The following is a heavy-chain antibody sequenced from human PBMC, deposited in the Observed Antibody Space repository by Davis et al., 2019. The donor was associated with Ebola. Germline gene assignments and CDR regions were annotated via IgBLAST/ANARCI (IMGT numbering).Heavy chain of an antibody. J-gene: IGHJ4*02. CDR1: GGSISSSNW. CDR2: IYHSGST. CDR3: AREGELGYCSGGSCYRLVDY. D-gene: IGHD2-15*01. V-gene: IGHV4-4*02. Sequence: PSETLSLTCAVSGGSISSSNWWSWVRQPPGKGLEWIGEIYHSGSTNYNPSLKSRVTISVDKSKNQFSLKLSSVTAADTAVYYCAREGELGYCSGGSCYRLVDYWGQGTLVTVSS.